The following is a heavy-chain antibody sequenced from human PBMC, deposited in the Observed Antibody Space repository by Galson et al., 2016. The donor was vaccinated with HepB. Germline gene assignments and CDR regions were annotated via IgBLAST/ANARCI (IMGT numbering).Heavy chain of an antibody. V-gene: IGHV3-23*01. J-gene: IGHJ4*02. CDR2: ITGSGVST. D-gene: IGHD2-15*01. CDR1: GFTFSTYA. Sequence: SLRLSCAASGFTFSTYAMNWVRQAPGKGLEWVSTITGSGVSTYYADSVKGRFTISRDNSQNTLFLQMNSLRAEDTAVYYCAKDELLLWVFHYWGQGTLVTVSS. CDR3: AKDELLLWVFHY.